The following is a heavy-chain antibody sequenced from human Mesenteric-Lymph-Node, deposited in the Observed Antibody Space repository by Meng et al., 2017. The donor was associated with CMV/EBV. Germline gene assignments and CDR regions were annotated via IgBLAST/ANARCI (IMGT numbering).Heavy chain of an antibody. D-gene: IGHD2-15*01. CDR2: IIPILGIA. Sequence: SVKVSCKASGYTFTSYGINWVRQAPGQGLEWMGRIIPILGIANYAQKFQGRVTITADKSTSTAYMELSSLRSEDTAVYYCANIFVVPSFGMDVWGQGTTVTVSS. V-gene: IGHV1-69*04. CDR3: ANIFVVPSFGMDV. J-gene: IGHJ6*02. CDR1: GYTFTSYG.